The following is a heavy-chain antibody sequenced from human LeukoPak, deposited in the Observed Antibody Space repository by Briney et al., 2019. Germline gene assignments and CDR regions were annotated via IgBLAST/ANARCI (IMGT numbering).Heavy chain of an antibody. CDR1: GGSISSHY. Sequence: SETLSLTCTVSGGSISSHYWSWIRQPPGKGLEWIGYIYYSGSTSYNPSLKSRLTISVDTSKNQFSLNLSSVTAADTAVYFCARAAYYYYGMDVWGQGTTVTVSS. CDR2: IYYSGST. V-gene: IGHV4-59*11. CDR3: ARAAYYYYGMDV. J-gene: IGHJ6*02.